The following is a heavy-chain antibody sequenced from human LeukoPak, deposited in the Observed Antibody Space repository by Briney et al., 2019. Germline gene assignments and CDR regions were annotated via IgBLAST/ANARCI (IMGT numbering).Heavy chain of an antibody. V-gene: IGHV4-34*01. CDR2: INHSGST. Sequence: SETLSLTCAVYGGSFSGYYWSWIRQPPGKGLEWIGEINHSGSTNYNPSLKSRVTISVDTSKNQFSLKLSSVTAADTAAYYCASVDYGGNSDSYWGQGTLVTVSS. D-gene: IGHD4-23*01. CDR3: ASVDYGGNSDSY. J-gene: IGHJ4*02. CDR1: GGSFSGYY.